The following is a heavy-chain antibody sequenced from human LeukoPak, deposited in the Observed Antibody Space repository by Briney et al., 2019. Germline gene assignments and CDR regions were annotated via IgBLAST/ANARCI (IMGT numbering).Heavy chain of an antibody. CDR2: IIPIFGTA. J-gene: IGHJ4*02. CDR3: ARDRGYNWNAFFDY. Sequence: ASVKVSCKASGGTFSSYAISWVRQAPGQGLEWMGGIIPIFGTANYAQKFQGRDTITTDESTSTAYMELSSLRSEDTAVYYCARDRGYNWNAFFDYWGQGTLVTVSS. V-gene: IGHV1-69*05. D-gene: IGHD1-20*01. CDR1: GGTFSSYA.